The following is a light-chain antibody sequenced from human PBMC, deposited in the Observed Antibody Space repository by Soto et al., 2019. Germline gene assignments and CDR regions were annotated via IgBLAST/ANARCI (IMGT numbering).Light chain of an antibody. CDR2: DVA. CDR1: SSDVGGSNC. CDR3: SLYTSENPYV. V-gene: IGLV2-14*03. Sequence: HSVLTQPASVSASPGQSITISCTGTSSDVGGSNCVSWYQQHPGKPPKLIIYDVATRPSGVSNRFSGSKSGSTASLIISRIQNEDEADYYCSLYTSENPYVFGTGTKVTVL. J-gene: IGLJ1*01.